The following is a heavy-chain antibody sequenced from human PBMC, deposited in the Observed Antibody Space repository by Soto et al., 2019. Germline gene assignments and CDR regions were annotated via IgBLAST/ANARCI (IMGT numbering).Heavy chain of an antibody. CDR1: GGSISSSSYY. V-gene: IGHV4-39*01. Sequence: QLQLQESGPGLVKPSETLSLTCTVSGGSISSSSYYWGWIRQPPGKGLEWIGSIYYSGSTYYNPSLKSQVTISVDASKNQFSQKLSSVTAADTAVYYCARHDLRYSSGWYLNWFDPWGQGTLVTVSS. CDR3: ARHDLRYSSGWYLNWFDP. D-gene: IGHD6-19*01. CDR2: IYYSGST. J-gene: IGHJ5*02.